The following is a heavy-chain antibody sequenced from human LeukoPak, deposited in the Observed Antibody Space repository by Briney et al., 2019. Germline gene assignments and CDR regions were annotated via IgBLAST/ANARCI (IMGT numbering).Heavy chain of an antibody. Sequence: GGSLRLSCAAYGFTFNYHSMNWVRQAPGKGLEWVSTLSASGGSTYYAYSVRGRFTITRDNSNDTLYLQMNSLRAEDTAIYYCAKHRGRYSFDYWGQGALVTVSS. J-gene: IGHJ4*02. V-gene: IGHV3-23*01. CDR3: AKHRGRYSFDY. CDR2: LSASGGST. CDR1: GFTFNYHS. D-gene: IGHD6-19*01.